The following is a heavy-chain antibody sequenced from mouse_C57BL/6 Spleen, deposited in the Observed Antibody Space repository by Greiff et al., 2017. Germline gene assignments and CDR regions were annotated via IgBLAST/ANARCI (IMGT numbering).Heavy chain of an antibody. D-gene: IGHD4-1*01. CDR1: GFTFSSYA. CDR3: AREDWGFDY. CDR2: ISDGGSYT. Sequence: EVQVVESGGGLVKPGGSLKLSCAASGFTFSSYAMSWVRQTPEKRLEWVATISDGGSYTYYPDNVKGRFTISRDNAKNNLYLQMRQLKAEDTAMYYCAREDWGFDYWGQGTTLTVSS. V-gene: IGHV5-4*01. J-gene: IGHJ2*01.